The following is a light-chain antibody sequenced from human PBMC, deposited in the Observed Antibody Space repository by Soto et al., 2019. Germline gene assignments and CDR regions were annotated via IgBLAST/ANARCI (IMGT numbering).Light chain of an antibody. Sequence: IVLTRSPGTLSLSPGERATLSCRASQSVSSSYLAWYQQKPGQAPRIIIFGASGRATGIPDRFSGSGSGTDFTLTIRRLESEDFAVYSCQQNGSLSWPFGQGTKVDIK. CDR2: GAS. J-gene: IGKJ1*01. CDR3: QQNGSLSWP. CDR1: QSVSSSY. V-gene: IGKV3-20*01.